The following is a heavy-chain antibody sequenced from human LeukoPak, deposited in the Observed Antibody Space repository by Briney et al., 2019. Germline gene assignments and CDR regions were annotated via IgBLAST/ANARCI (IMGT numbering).Heavy chain of an antibody. CDR3: ARGLGGSGSYFLTFDY. Sequence: ASVKVSFKASGYTFTSYSINWVRQAPGQGLEWMGWISAYNGNTKYAQKVQGRVTITTDPSTSTAYMELRSLRSDDTAVYYCARGLGGSGSYFLTFDYWGQGTLVTVSS. J-gene: IGHJ4*02. CDR1: GYTFTSYS. D-gene: IGHD1-26*01. CDR2: ISAYNGNT. V-gene: IGHV1-18*01.